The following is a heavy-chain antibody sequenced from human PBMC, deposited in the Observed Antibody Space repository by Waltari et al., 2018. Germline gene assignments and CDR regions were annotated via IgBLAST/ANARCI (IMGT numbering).Heavy chain of an antibody. D-gene: IGHD3-3*01. V-gene: IGHV4-59*11. CDR1: GGSISSHY. CDR2: IYYSGST. CDR3: ARGLRLPTGPLDAFDI. Sequence: QVQLQESGPGLVKPSETLSLTCTVSGGSISSHYWSWIRQPPGKGLEWIGYIYYSGSTNYNPPLKSRVTISVDTSKNQFSLKRSSVTAADTAVYYCARGLRLPTGPLDAFDIWGQGTMVTVSS. J-gene: IGHJ3*02.